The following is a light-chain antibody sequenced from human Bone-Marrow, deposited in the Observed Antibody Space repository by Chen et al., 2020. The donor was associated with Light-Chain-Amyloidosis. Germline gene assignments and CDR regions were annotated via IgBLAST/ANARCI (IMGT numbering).Light chain of an antibody. CDR2: DDS. V-gene: IGLV3-21*02. J-gene: IGLJ3*02. CDR3: QVWDRSSDRPV. Sequence: SYVLTQPSSVSVAPGQTATIACGGNNIGSTRVHWYQQTPGQAPLLVLYDDSDLPSGIPERLSGSNSGNTATLTISRVEAGDEADYYCQVWDRSSDRPVFGGGTKLTVL. CDR1: NIGSTR.